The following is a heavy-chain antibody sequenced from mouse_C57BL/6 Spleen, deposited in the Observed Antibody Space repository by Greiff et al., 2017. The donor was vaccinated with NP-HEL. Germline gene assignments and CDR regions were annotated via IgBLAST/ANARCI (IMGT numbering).Heavy chain of an antibody. J-gene: IGHJ3*01. CDR1: AYTFTSYW. D-gene: IGHD3-2*02. Sequence: VQLHPPGAELVKPGASVKLSCKASAYTFTSYWMHWVMQRPGLRLEWIGRIDPNSGGTKYNEKFMSKATLTVDKPSSTAYMELSSLASEDTAVYYCASFGSTSVANWGQGTLVTVSA. V-gene: IGHV1-72*01. CDR3: ASFGSTSVAN. CDR2: IDPNSGGT.